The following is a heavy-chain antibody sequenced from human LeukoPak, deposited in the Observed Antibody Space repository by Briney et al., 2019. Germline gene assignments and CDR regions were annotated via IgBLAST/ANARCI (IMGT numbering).Heavy chain of an antibody. J-gene: IGHJ4*02. D-gene: IGHD6-13*01. V-gene: IGHV4-30-2*01. Sequence: PSQTLSLTCAVSGGSISSGGYSWSWIRQPPGKGLEWIGYIYHSGSTYYNPSLKSRVTISVDRSKNQFSLKLSSVTAADTAVYYCARRGGWQQMGRTKCFDYWGQGTLVTVSS. CDR1: GGSISSGGYS. CDR3: ARRGGWQQMGRTKCFDY. CDR2: IYHSGST.